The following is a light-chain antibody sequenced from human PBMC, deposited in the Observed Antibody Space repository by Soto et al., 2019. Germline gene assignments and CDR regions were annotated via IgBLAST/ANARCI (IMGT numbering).Light chain of an antibody. V-gene: IGLV2-14*01. CDR2: EVS. CDR3: SSYTSSSIVV. Sequence: QYVLAQPASVSWSPGQSITISCTGTSSDVGGYNYVSWYQQHPGKAPKLMIYEVSNRPSGVSNRFSGSKSGNTASLTISGLQAEDEADYYCSSYTSSSIVVFGGGTKVTVL. J-gene: IGLJ2*01. CDR1: SSDVGGYNY.